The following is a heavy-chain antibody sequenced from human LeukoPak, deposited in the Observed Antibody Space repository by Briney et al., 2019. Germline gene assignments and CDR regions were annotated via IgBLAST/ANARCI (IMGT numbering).Heavy chain of an antibody. Sequence: ASVKVSCKASGYTFTSYGISWVRQAPGQGLEWMGWISAYNGNTNYAQKLQGRVTMTTDTSTSTAYKELRSLRSDDTAVYYCARDSGYSSGWYLRIFDYWGQGTLVTVSS. J-gene: IGHJ4*02. CDR3: ARDSGYSSGWYLRIFDY. CDR1: GYTFTSYG. V-gene: IGHV1-18*01. D-gene: IGHD6-19*01. CDR2: ISAYNGNT.